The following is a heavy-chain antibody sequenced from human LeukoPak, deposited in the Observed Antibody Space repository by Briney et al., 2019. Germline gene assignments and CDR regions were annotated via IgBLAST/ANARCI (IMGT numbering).Heavy chain of an antibody. J-gene: IGHJ4*02. CDR3: ARDVYYYDSSGYWSYFDY. V-gene: IGHV3-30-3*01. Sequence: GGSLRLSCAASGFTFSSYAMHWVRQAPGKGLEWVAVISYDGSNKYYADSVKGRFTISRDNSKNTLYLQMNSLRAEDTAVYYCARDVYYYDSSGYWSYFDYWGQGTQVTVSS. CDR1: GFTFSSYA. D-gene: IGHD3-22*01. CDR2: ISYDGSNK.